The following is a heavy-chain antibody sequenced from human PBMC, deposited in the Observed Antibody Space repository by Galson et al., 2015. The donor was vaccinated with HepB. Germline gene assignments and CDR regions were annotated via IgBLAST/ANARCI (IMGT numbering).Heavy chain of an antibody. J-gene: IGHJ6*02. CDR1: GYTFTSYG. CDR2: ISAYNGNT. Sequence: SVKVSCKASGYTFTSYGISWVRQAPGQGLEWMGWISAYNGNTNYAQKLQGRVTMTTDTSTSTAYMELRSLRSDDTAVYYCARGRATKYYYYGIDVWGQGTTVTVSS. CDR3: ARGRATKYYYYGIDV. V-gene: IGHV1-18*04.